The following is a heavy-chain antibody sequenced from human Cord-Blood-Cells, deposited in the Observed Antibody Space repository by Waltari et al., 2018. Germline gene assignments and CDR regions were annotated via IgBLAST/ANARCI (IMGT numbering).Heavy chain of an antibody. V-gene: IGHV4-34*01. Sequence: QVQLQQWGAGLLKPSEPLSLTRAVYGGSFSRYYWSWTRPPPGTGLEWIGEINHSGSTNYNPSLKSRVTISVDTSKNQFSLKLSSVTAADTAVYYCARGASSGYYYYYYYGMDVWGQGTTVTVSS. D-gene: IGHD3-22*01. J-gene: IGHJ6*02. CDR3: ARGASSGYYYYYYYGMDV. CDR1: GGSFSRYY. CDR2: INHSGST.